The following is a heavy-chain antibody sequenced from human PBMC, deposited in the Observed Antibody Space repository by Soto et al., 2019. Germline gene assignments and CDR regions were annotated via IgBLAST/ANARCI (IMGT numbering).Heavy chain of an antibody. CDR3: ARGSPWFGELLYGSYYYGMDV. CDR1: GYTFTSYG. CDR2: ISAYNGNT. D-gene: IGHD3-10*01. V-gene: IGHV1-18*01. Sequence: ASVKVSCKASGYTFTSYGISWVRQAPGRGLEWMGWISAYNGNTNYAQKLQGRVTMTTDTSTSTAYMELRSLRSDDTAVYYCARGSPWFGELLYGSYYYGMDVWGQGTTVTVSS. J-gene: IGHJ6*02.